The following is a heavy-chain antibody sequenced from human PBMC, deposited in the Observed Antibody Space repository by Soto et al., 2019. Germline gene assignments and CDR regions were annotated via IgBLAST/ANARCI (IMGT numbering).Heavy chain of an antibody. Sequence: ASETLSLTCTVSNVSITSSYWNWIRQSPGKGLEWIGFVYYTGTTKYNPSLKSRVTISVDTSKNEFSLKLMSVTTADTPVYYCVRDLSAYTWFDLWGPGTLVTVSS. D-gene: IGHD4-4*01. J-gene: IGHJ5*01. CDR3: VRDLSAYTWFDL. CDR2: VYYTGTT. CDR1: NVSITSSY. V-gene: IGHV4-59*01.